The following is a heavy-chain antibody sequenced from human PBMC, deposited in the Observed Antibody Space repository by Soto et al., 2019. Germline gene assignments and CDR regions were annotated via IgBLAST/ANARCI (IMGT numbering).Heavy chain of an antibody. CDR3: ARERKFDFWRKGLDV. D-gene: IGHD3-3*01. V-gene: IGHV1-8*01. J-gene: IGHJ6*02. Sequence: ASVKVFCKASGYTFTTYDINWVRQAPGQGLEWLGWMGPNSGSTGYAQNFQGRITMTRNISRNTAHMELSSLQSEDTAVYYCARERKFDFWRKGLDVWGQGTTVTVSS. CDR1: GYTFTTYD. CDR2: MGPNSGST.